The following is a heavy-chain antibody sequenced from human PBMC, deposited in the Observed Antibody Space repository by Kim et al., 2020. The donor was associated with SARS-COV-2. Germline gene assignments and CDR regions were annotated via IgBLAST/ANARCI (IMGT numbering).Heavy chain of an antibody. CDR3: AKDWQWLRRGDAFDI. V-gene: IGHV3-23*01. Sequence: DSGKGRFTISRDNSKNTLYLQMNSLRAEDTAVYYCAKDWQWLRRGDAFDIWGQGTMVTVSS. D-gene: IGHD6-19*01. J-gene: IGHJ3*02.